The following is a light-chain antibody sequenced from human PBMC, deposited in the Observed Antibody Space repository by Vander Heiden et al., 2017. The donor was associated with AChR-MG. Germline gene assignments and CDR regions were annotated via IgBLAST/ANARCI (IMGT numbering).Light chain of an antibody. CDR3: QAWDSSRVG. V-gene: IGLV3-1*01. CDR2: QDK. CDR1: KLGEKF. J-gene: IGLJ2*01. Sequence: SYELTQPPSVSVSSGQTATVICSGYKLGEKFVSWYQQKPGQSSRLGIYQDKERPSGIPDRYSGSNSGETATLTIRGTQANDEGYFYCQAWDSSRVGFGGGTKLTVL.